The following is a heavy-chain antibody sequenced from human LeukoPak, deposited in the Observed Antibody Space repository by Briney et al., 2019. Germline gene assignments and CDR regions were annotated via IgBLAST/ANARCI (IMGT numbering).Heavy chain of an antibody. CDR2: IYYSGST. V-gene: IGHV4-61*01. J-gene: IGHJ6*03. CDR3: ARRSSEGYYYYYMDA. Sequence: SETLSLTCSVSGGSVSGGSFYWSWIRQPPGQGLEWIGYIYYSGSTNYNPSLKSRVTISVDTSKSQFSLKLSSVTAADTAVYFCARRSSEGYYYYYMDAWGKGTTVTVSS. CDR1: GGSVSGGSFY. D-gene: IGHD3-10*01.